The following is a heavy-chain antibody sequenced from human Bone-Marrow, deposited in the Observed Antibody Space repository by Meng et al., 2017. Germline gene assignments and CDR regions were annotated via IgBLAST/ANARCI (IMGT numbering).Heavy chain of an antibody. CDR3: ARGLGLRLGELSSYYFDY. D-gene: IGHD3-16*02. V-gene: IGHV3-21*01. CDR1: GFTFSSYS. CDR2: ISSSSSYI. J-gene: IGHJ4*02. Sequence: GGSLRLSCAASGFTFSSYSMSWVRQAPGKGLEWVSSISSSSSYIYYADSVKGRFTISRDNAKNSLYLQMNSLRAEDTAVYYCARGLGLRLGELSSYYFDYWGQGTLVTVSS.